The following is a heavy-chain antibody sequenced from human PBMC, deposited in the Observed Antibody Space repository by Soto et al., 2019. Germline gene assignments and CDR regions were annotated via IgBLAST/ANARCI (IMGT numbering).Heavy chain of an antibody. CDR2: IYYSGTA. CDR1: GGSISRYY. J-gene: IGHJ6*02. CDR3: ATSTVVTSYYYYGMDV. D-gene: IGHD4-17*01. Sequence: SDTLSLTCTVSGGSISRYYWSWIRQPPGKGLEWIGYIYYSGTANYSPSLESRVTISIDTSKNQFSLKLNSVTAADTAVYYCATSTVVTSYYYYGMDVWGQGTTVT. V-gene: IGHV4-59*07.